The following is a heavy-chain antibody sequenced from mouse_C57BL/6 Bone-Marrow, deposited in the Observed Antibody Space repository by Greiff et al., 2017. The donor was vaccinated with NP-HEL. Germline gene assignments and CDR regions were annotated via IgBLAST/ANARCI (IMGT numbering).Heavy chain of an antibody. CDR3: TRNYYYGSRDFDY. Sequence: VQRVESGAELVRPGASVTLSCKASGYTFTDYEMHWVKQTPVHGLEWIGAIDPETGGTAYNQKFKGKAILTADKSSSTAYMELRSLTSEDSAVYYCTRNYYYGSRDFDYWGQGTTLTVSS. CDR1: GYTFTDYE. J-gene: IGHJ2*01. CDR2: IDPETGGT. D-gene: IGHD1-1*01. V-gene: IGHV1-15*01.